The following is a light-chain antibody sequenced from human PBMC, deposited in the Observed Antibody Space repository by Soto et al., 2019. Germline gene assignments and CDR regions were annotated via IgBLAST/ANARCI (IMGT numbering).Light chain of an antibody. CDR1: QSISSW. V-gene: IGKV1-5*03. CDR3: QQYNSYSPWT. Sequence: DIQMTQSPSTLSASVGDRVTITCRASQSISSWLAWYHQKPGKAPKLLIYKSSSLKSGVPSRFSGSGSGTEFTLTISSLQPDDFGTYYCQQYNSYSPWTFGQGTKVEIK. J-gene: IGKJ1*01. CDR2: KSS.